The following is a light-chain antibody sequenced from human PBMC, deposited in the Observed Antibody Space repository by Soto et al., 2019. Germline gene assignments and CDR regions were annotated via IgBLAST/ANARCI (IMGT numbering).Light chain of an antibody. CDR2: DNN. J-gene: IGLJ2*01. Sequence: QSVLTQPPSVSAAPGQKVTISCSGISSNIGNNYVSWYQQLPGTAPKLLIYDNNKRPSGIPDRFSGSKSGTSATLGITGLQTGDEADYYCGTWDSSLSAGVFGGGTNSPS. CDR1: SSNIGNNY. V-gene: IGLV1-51*01. CDR3: GTWDSSLSAGV.